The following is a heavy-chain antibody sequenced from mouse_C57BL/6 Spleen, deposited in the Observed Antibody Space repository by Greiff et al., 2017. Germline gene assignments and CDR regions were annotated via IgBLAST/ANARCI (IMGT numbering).Heavy chain of an antibody. CDR2: ISDGGSYT. Sequence: EVQLVESGGGLVKPGGSLKLSCAASGFTFSSYAMSWVRQTPEKRLEWVATISDGGSYTYYPDNVKGRFTISRDNAKNNLYLQMSHLKSEDTAMYYCARETYAMDDWGQGTSVTVSS. V-gene: IGHV5-4*01. J-gene: IGHJ4*01. CDR1: GFTFSSYA. CDR3: ARETYAMDD.